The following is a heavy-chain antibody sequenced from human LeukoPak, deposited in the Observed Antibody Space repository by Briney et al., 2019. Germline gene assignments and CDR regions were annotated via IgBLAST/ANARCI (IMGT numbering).Heavy chain of an antibody. CDR2: INGGGSTV. V-gene: IGHV3-48*04. D-gene: IGHD3-22*01. Sequence: GRSLRLSCAASGFTFSSYGMHWVRQAPGKGLEWISYINGGGSTVYYADSVKGRFTISRDNAKNSLYLQMNSLRAEDTAVYYCARDAHYYDTSGYFRAPFDYWGQGTLVTVSS. CDR3: ARDAHYYDTSGYFRAPFDY. CDR1: GFTFSSYG. J-gene: IGHJ4*02.